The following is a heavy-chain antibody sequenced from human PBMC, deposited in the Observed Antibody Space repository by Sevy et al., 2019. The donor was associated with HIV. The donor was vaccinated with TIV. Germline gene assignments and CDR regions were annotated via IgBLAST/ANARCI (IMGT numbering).Heavy chain of an antibody. CDR1: GFTFNTYW. J-gene: IGHJ4*02. CDR2: IFGHGGST. V-gene: IGHV3-23*01. D-gene: IGHD4-17*01. Sequence: GGSLRLSCAASGFTFNTYWMHWVRQAPGKGLVWVSGIFGHGGSTYYAESVKGRFTIPSDNSKNTLFLQMNTLRAEDTAGDYCAKGIGDTGDYGSDYWGQGTLVTVSS. CDR3: AKGIGDTGDYGSDY.